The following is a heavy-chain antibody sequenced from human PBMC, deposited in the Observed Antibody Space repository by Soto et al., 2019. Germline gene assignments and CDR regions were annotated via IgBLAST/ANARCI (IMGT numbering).Heavy chain of an antibody. J-gene: IGHJ6*02. V-gene: IGHV4-59*01. CDR1: CGSISSYY. CDR3: AGRIWYDFYYYYGFDV. CDR2: IHYSGST. Sequence: PSETLSLTCTVSCGSISSYYCNWIRQSPGKGLEWIGYIHYSGSTNHNPSLKSRVTISVDTSKNQFSLKLRSVTAADTAMYYCAGRIWYDFYYYYGFDVWGQGTTVTVSS. D-gene: IGHD6-13*01.